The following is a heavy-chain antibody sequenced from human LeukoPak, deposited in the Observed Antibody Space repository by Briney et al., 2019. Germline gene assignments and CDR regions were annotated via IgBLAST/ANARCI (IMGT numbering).Heavy chain of an antibody. CDR3: ARTEDVVADPFHI. D-gene: IGHD2-21*01. J-gene: IGHJ3*02. CDR2: IFDSDIT. Sequence: SETLSLTCTVSGGSMSQFYWTWLRQSPGKGLEWIAYIFDSDITHYSPSLKSRVTIFVDPSRNQFSLKLTSVTAADTAMYYCARTEDVVADPFHIWGRGTMVTVSS. CDR1: GGSMSQFY. V-gene: IGHV4-59*01.